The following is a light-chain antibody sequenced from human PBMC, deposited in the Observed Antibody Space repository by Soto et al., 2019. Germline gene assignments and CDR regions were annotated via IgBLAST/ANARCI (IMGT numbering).Light chain of an antibody. V-gene: IGKV3-11*01. CDR3: QQRSNWPPLT. Sequence: EILMTQSPATLSLSPGKRATLSCRASQSVSRYLAWYQQKPGQAPRLLIYDASNRATGIPARFSGNGSGTDFTLTISSLEPEDFGVYYCQQRSNWPPLTFGGGTKVDIK. CDR2: DAS. J-gene: IGKJ4*01. CDR1: QSVSRY.